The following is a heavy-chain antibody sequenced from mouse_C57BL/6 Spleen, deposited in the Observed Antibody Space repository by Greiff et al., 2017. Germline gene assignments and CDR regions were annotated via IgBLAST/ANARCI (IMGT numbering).Heavy chain of an antibody. J-gene: IGHJ3*01. V-gene: IGHV5-4*01. D-gene: IGHD1-1*01. Sequence: EVKLVESGGGLVKPGGSLKLSCAASGFTFSSYAMSWVRQTPEKRLEWVATISDGGIYTYYPDNVKGRFTISRDNAKNNLYLQMSHLKSEDTAMYYCARDRGTVVAPFAYWGQGTLFTVSA. CDR2: ISDGGIYT. CDR3: ARDRGTVVAPFAY. CDR1: GFTFSSYA.